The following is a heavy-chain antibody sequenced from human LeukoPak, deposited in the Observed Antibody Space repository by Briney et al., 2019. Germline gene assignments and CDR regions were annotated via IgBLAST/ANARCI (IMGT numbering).Heavy chain of an antibody. CDR2: IYYSGST. V-gene: IGHV4-59*01. CDR1: GGSISSYY. CDR3: ARDRLRGVYFDY. Sequence: SETLSLTCTVSGGSISSYYWSWIRQPSWKGLEWIGYIYYSGSTNYNPSLKSRVTISVDTSKNQFSLKLSSVTAADTAVYYCARDRLRGVYFDYWGQGTLVTVSS. J-gene: IGHJ4*02. D-gene: IGHD3-10*01.